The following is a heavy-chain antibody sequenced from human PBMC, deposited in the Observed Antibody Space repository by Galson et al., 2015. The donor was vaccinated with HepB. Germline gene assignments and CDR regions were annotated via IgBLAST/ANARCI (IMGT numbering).Heavy chain of an antibody. CDR3: ARGSRVLHAAHDAFDI. CDR1: GYTFTSYG. J-gene: IGHJ3*02. V-gene: IGHV1-18*04. CDR2: ISAYNGNT. Sequence: SVKVSCKASGYTFTSYGISWVRQAPGQGLEWMGWISAYNGNTNYAQKLQGRVTMTTDTSTSTAYMELRSLRSDDTAVYYCARGSRVLHAAHDAFDIWGQGTMVTVSS. D-gene: IGHD2-2*01.